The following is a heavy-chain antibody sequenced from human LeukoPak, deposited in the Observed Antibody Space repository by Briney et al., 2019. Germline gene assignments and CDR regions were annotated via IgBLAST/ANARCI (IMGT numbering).Heavy chain of an antibody. D-gene: IGHD3-22*01. CDR1: GFTFSSYA. CDR3: AKGRRDCGYYDSSGPFDY. V-gene: IGHV3-23*01. J-gene: IGHJ4*02. CDR2: ISGSGGST. Sequence: GGSLRLSCAASGFTFSSYAMSWVRQAPGEGLEWVSAISGSGGSTYYADSVKGRFTISRDNSKNTLYLQMNSLRAEDTAVYYCAKGRRDCGYYDSSGPFDYWGQGTLVTVSS.